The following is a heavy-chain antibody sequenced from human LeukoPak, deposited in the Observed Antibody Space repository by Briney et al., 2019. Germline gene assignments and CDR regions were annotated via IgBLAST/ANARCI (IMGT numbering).Heavy chain of an antibody. CDR1: GYTLTELS. CDR2: FDPEDGET. J-gene: IGHJ4*02. D-gene: IGHD3-22*01. Sequence: ASVKVSCKVSGYTLTELSMHWVRQAPGKGLEWMGGFDPEDGETIYAQKFQGRVTMTEDTTTDTAYMELSSLRSEDTAVYYCAKGEIERSSGYYDVDYWGQGTLVTVSS. V-gene: IGHV1-24*01. CDR3: AKGEIERSSGYYDVDY.